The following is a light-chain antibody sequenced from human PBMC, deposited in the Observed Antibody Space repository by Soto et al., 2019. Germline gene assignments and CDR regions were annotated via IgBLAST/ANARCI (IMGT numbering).Light chain of an antibody. Sequence: DIEMTQSPSTLSASVGDRVTITCRASQSISTWLAWYQQKPGKAPNLLIYDASNLESGVPSRFSGSGTGTEFTLTISSLQPDDFATYYCQQYNSYLYTFGQGTKLEFK. CDR1: QSISTW. CDR2: DAS. V-gene: IGKV1-5*01. CDR3: QQYNSYLYT. J-gene: IGKJ2*01.